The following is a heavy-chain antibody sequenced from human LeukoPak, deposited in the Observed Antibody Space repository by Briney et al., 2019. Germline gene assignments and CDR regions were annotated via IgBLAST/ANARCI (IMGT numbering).Heavy chain of an antibody. CDR1: GYTFTGYY. J-gene: IGHJ2*01. CDR2: INPNSGVT. D-gene: IGHD3-22*01. V-gene: IGHV1-2*02. Sequence: ASVKVSCKASGYTFTGYYMHWVRQAPGQGLEWMGCINPNSGVTDYAQKFQGRVTMTRDTSISTAYMELSRLRSDDTAVYYCARDLGVVVWYFDLWGRGTPVTVSS. CDR3: ARDLGVVVWYFDL.